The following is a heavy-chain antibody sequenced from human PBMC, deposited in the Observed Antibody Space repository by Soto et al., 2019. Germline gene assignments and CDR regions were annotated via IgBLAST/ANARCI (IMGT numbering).Heavy chain of an antibody. Sequence: AGGSLRLSCAASGFTFNSYGMHWVRQAPGKGLEWVAALSHDGSHKYYADSVKGRFTISRDSSQKTMSLQMNSLGVDDTAVYYCAKSLGYCSGGSCEVDFWGQGTLVTVSS. CDR3: AKSLGYCSGGSCEVDF. V-gene: IGHV3-30*18. J-gene: IGHJ4*02. D-gene: IGHD2-15*01. CDR1: GFTFNSYG. CDR2: LSHDGSHK.